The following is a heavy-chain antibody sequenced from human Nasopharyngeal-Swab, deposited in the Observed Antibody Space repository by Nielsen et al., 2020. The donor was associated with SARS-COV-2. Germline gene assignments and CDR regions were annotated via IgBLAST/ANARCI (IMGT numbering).Heavy chain of an antibody. CDR3: AKGSYYYDSYGAFDI. D-gene: IGHD3-22*01. Sequence: GEPLKISCAASGFTFSSYGMHWVRQAPGKGLEWVAVISYDGSNKYYADSVKGRFTISRDNSKNTLYLQMNSLRAEDTAVYYCAKGSYYYDSYGAFDIWGQGTMVTVSS. V-gene: IGHV3-30*18. J-gene: IGHJ3*02. CDR2: ISYDGSNK. CDR1: GFTFSSYG.